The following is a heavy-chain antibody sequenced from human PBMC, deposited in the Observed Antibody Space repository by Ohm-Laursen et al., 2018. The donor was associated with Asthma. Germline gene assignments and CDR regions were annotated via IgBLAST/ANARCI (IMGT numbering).Heavy chain of an antibody. CDR1: GGSISSSNW. CDR2: IYHSGST. CDR3: ARGSHPYYYDSSGSFDY. D-gene: IGHD3-22*01. V-gene: IGHV4-4*02. J-gene: IGHJ4*02. Sequence: SDTLSLTCTVSGGSISSSNWWSWVRQPPGKGLEWIGEIYHSGSTNYNPSLKSRVTISVDKSKNQFSLKLSSVTAADTAVYYCARGSHPYYYDSSGSFDYWGQGTLVTVSS.